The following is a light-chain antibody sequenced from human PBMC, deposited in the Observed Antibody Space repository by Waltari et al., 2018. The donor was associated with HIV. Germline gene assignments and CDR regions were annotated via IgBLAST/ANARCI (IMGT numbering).Light chain of an antibody. CDR2: DVN. V-gene: IGLV2-8*01. Sequence: QSALTQPPSASGSPGQSVTISCTGTRRDVGSYHYVTWYQHHPGKAPKLMIYDVNERPSGVPDRFSGSKSGNTASLTVSGLQAEDEADYYCTSYGGSDNYVLFGGGTKLTVL. CDR1: RRDVGSYHY. J-gene: IGLJ2*01. CDR3: TSYGGSDNYVL.